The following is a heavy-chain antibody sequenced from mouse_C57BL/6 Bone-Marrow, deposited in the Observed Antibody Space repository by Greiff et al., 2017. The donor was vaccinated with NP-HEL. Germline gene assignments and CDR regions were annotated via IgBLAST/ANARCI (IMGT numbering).Heavy chain of an antibody. CDR1: GYTFTSYW. V-gene: IGHV1-7*01. J-gene: IGHJ1*03. CDR3: ARSPAYYYGSRYWYFDV. Sequence: VQVVESGAELAKPGASVKLSCMASGYTFTSYWLHWVQQRPGPGLAWIGYINPSSGYTTYNQKFKDKATLTADKSSSTAYMQLRSLTYEDSAVYYCARSPAYYYGSRYWYFDVWGTGTTVTVSS. CDR2: INPSSGYT. D-gene: IGHD1-1*01.